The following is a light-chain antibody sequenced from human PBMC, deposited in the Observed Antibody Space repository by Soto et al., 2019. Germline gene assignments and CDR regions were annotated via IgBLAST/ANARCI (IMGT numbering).Light chain of an antibody. CDR1: QSVSNF. Sequence: EIVLTQSPATLSLSPGXRATLSCRASQSVSNFIAWYQQKPGQAPRLLIYDAFHRATGIPARFRGSGSGTDFTLTISSLEPEDFAVYYCQKRSNWPTFGGGTKVDIK. CDR2: DAF. CDR3: QKRSNWPT. J-gene: IGKJ4*01. V-gene: IGKV3-11*01.